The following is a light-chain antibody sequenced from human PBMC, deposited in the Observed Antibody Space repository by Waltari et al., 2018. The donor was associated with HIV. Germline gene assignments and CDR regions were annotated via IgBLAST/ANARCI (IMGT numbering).Light chain of an antibody. CDR1: QSINTY. J-gene: IGKJ2*01. CDR3: QQYNTFPYT. Sequence: DIQMTQSPSTLSASVGDRVTITCRASQSINTYLAWYQQKPGKAPKLLIYKASNLESGVPSRFSGSRSGTEFTLTISSLQPDDFATYYCQQYNTFPYTFGQGTNPEIK. CDR2: KAS. V-gene: IGKV1-5*03.